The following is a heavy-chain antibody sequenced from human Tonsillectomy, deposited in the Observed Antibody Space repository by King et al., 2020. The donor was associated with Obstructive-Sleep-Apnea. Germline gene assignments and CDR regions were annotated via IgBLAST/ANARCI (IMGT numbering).Heavy chain of an antibody. V-gene: IGHV3-21*01. CDR1: GFTFSTYR. CDR2: ISSGSSYI. CDR3: AREGSTSFDY. J-gene: IGHJ4*02. D-gene: IGHD2-2*01. Sequence: VQLVESGGGLVKPGGSLRLSCAASGFTFSTYRMNWVRQAPGKGLEWVSSISSGSSYIYYEDSVEGRFTISIDNAKNSLYLQLNSLRAEDTAVYYCAREGSTSFDYWGQGTLVTVSS.